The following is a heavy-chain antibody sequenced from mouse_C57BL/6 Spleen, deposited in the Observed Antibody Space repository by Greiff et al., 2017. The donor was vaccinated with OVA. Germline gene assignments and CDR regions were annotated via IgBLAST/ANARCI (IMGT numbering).Heavy chain of an antibody. J-gene: IGHJ4*01. CDR1: GYTFTDYY. CDR3: SRSFLFITTVVAPIDYAMDY. Sequence: VKLQESGAELVKPGASVKISCKASGYTFTDYYINWVKQRPGQGLEWIGKIGPGSGSTYYNEKFKGKATLTADKSSSTAYMQLSSLTSEDSAVYFCSRSFLFITTVVAPIDYAMDYWGQGPSVTVSS. D-gene: IGHD1-1*01. V-gene: IGHV1-77*01. CDR2: IGPGSGST.